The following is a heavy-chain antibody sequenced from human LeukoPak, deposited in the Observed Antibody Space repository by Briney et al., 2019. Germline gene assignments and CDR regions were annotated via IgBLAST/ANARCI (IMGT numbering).Heavy chain of an antibody. V-gene: IGHV4-4*07. D-gene: IGHD6-19*01. J-gene: IGHJ4*02. Sequence: SETLSLTCTVSGGSISSYYWSWVRQPAGKGLEWIGRIYPSGSTNYNPSLKSRVTMSVDTSKSQFSLKLSSVTAADTAVYYCARDYAVAGRSLDYWGQGTLVTVSS. CDR2: IYPSGST. CDR1: GGSISSYY. CDR3: ARDYAVAGRSLDY.